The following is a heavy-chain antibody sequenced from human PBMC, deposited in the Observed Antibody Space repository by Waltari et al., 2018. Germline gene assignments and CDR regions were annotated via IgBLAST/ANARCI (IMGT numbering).Heavy chain of an antibody. CDR1: GGTFSSYA. Sequence: QVQLVQSGAEVKKVSCKASGGTFSSYAISWVRQAPGQGLEWMGGIIPILGIANYAQKFQGRVTITADESTSTAYMELSSLRSEDTAVYYCARDLGVQGVSDYWGQGTLVTVSS. CDR3: ARDLGVQGVSDY. D-gene: IGHD3-10*01. V-gene: IGHV1-69*10. CDR2: IIPILGIA. J-gene: IGHJ4*02.